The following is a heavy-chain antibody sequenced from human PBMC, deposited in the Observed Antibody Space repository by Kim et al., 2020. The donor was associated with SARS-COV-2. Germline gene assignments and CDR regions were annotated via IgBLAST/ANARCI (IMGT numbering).Heavy chain of an antibody. Sequence: WYNDYAVSVKSRITITPDTSKNQFSRQFNSVTPEDMSVYYCARGWTNFDYWGQGTLVTVSS. J-gene: IGHJ4*02. D-gene: IGHD1-1*01. CDR2: WYN. CDR3: ARGWTNFDY. V-gene: IGHV6-1*01.